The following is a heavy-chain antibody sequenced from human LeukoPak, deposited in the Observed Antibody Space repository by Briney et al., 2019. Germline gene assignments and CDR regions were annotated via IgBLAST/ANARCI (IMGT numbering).Heavy chain of an antibody. Sequence: SETLSLTCTVSGDSFSSANYYWTWVRQPPGKGLEWIGYVYYDGSTYYHPSLQSRLAISVDTSKNQFSLNLTSVTAADTAVYYCVRGLTGYSYFFDYWGRGALVTVSS. CDR3: VRGLTGYSYFFDY. J-gene: IGHJ4*02. CDR2: VYYDGST. CDR1: GDSFSSANYY. V-gene: IGHV4-30-4*08. D-gene: IGHD1-20*01.